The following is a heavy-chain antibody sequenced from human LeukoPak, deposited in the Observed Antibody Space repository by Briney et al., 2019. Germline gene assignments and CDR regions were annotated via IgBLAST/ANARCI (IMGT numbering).Heavy chain of an antibody. J-gene: IGHJ5*02. Sequence: PSETLSLTCTVSNGSMTSDSYYWAWVRQPPGKGLEWIGTIFYSGKTYYSASLKSRVTVSLDTSKKNFSLRLSSVTAADTAVYYCARLWIVATWFDAWGQGALVTVSS. CDR1: NGSMTSDSYY. D-gene: IGHD2-2*03. CDR3: ARLWIVATWFDA. CDR2: IFYSGKT. V-gene: IGHV4-39*02.